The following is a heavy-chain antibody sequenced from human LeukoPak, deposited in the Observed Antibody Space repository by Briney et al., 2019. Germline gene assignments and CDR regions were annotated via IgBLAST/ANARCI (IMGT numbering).Heavy chain of an antibody. CDR2: FDPEDGET. V-gene: IGHV1-24*01. J-gene: IGHJ3*02. CDR1: GYTFTSYG. CDR3: ATVAFDI. Sequence: GASVKVSCKASGYTFTSYGISWVRQAPGKGLEWMGGFDPEDGETIYAQKFQGRVTMTEDTSTDTAYMELSSLRSEDTAVYYCATVAFDIWGQGTMVTVSS.